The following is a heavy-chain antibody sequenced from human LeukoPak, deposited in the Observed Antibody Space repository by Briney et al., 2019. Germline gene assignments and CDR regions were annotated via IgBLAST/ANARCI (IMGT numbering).Heavy chain of an antibody. CDR1: GFTFNTYR. CDR2: IKLDGSEE. D-gene: IGHD3-22*01. V-gene: IGHV3-7*01. Sequence: GGSLRLSCAASGFTFNTYRMSWVRQAPGKGLWGVSNIKLDGSEENYVDSVKGRFTISRDNAKGSLSLQMNSLRGEDTAVYYCARDLYYYDSSGYYRGLDYWGQGTLVTVSS. J-gene: IGHJ4*02. CDR3: ARDLYYYDSSGYYRGLDY.